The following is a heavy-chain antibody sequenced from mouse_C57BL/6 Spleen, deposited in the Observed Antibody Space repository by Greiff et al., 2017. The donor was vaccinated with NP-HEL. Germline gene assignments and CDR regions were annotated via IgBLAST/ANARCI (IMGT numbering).Heavy chain of an antibody. CDR3: ARKSQGAMDY. V-gene: IGHV5-17*01. Sequence: EVQVVESGGGLVKPGGSLKLSCAASGFTFSDYGMHWVRQAPEKGLEWVAYISRGSSTIYYADTVKGRFTISRDNAKNTLFLQMTSLRSEDTAMYYCARKSQGAMDYWGQGTSVTVSS. CDR1: GFTFSDYG. CDR2: ISRGSSTI. J-gene: IGHJ4*01.